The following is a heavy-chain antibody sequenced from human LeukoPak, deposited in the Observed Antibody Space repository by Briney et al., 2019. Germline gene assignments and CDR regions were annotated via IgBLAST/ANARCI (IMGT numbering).Heavy chain of an antibody. CDR1: GGTFSSYA. J-gene: IGHJ6*03. CDR2: MNPNSSNT. V-gene: IGHV1-8*03. CDR3: ARGAAFWSGYYIRSYYYYYYMDV. D-gene: IGHD3-3*01. Sequence: ASVKVSCKASGGTFSSYAISWVRQATGQGLEWMGWMNPNSSNTGYAQKFQGRVTITRNTSISTAYMELSSLRSEDTAVYYCARGAAFWSGYYIRSYYYYYYMDVWGKGTTVTVSS.